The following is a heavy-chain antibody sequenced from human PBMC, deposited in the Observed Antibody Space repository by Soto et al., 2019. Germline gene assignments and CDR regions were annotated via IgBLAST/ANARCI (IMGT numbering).Heavy chain of an antibody. V-gene: IGHV1-18*04. CDR1: GYTFTSYG. Sequence: SVKVSCKASGYTFTSYGISWVRQAPGQGLEWMGWISAYNGNTNYAQKLQGRVTMTTDTSISTAYMQLNSLKIDDTAVYYCAREVVETSSLWLYPWGQGTLVTVS. CDR3: AREVVETSSLWLYP. CDR2: ISAYNGNT. D-gene: IGHD6-6*01. J-gene: IGHJ5*02.